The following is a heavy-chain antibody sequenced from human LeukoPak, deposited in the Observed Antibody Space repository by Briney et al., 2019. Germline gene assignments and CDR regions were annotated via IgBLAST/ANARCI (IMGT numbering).Heavy chain of an antibody. V-gene: IGHV4-4*02. Sequence: SETLSLTCAVSGGSISSSNWWSWVRQPPGKGLEWIGEIYHSGSTNYNPSLKSRVTISVDTSKNQFSLKLSSVTAADTAVYYCARDVRGKVGATDVYYFDYWGQGTLVTVSS. CDR2: IYHSGST. CDR1: GGSISSSNW. J-gene: IGHJ4*02. CDR3: ARDVRGKVGATDVYYFDY. D-gene: IGHD1-26*01.